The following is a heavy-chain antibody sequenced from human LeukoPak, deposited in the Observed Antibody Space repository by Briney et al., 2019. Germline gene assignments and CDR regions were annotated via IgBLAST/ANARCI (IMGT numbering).Heavy chain of an antibody. J-gene: IGHJ6*02. D-gene: IGHD1-26*01. CDR3: ARGGAYYYYGMDV. CDR1: GFTVSSNY. CDR2: IYSGGST. Sequence: PGGSLRLSCAASGFTVSSNYMSWVRQAPGKGLEWVSDIYSGGSTYYADSVKGRFTISRDNSKNTLYLQMNSLRAEDTAVYYCARGGAYYYYGMDVWGQGTTVTVSS. V-gene: IGHV3-53*01.